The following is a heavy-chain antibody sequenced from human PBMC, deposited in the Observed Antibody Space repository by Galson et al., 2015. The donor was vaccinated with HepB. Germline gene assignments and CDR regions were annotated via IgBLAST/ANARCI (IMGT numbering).Heavy chain of an antibody. J-gene: IGHJ6*03. CDR3: AKDALNSPYYYTDV. CDR1: GFTFSSYA. D-gene: IGHD2-21*01. Sequence: SLRLSCAASGFTFSSYAMSWVRQAPGKGLEWVSTISGSGGSTYYADSVKGRFTISRDNSKNTLYLQMNSLRAEDTAVYYCAKDALNSPYYYTDVSGTGTPVTVSS. V-gene: IGHV3-23*01. CDR2: ISGSGGST.